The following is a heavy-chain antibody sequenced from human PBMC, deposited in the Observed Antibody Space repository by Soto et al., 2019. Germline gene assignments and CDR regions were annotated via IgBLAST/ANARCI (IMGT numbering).Heavy chain of an antibody. Sequence: EVQLVESGGGLVKPGGSLRLSCSASGFTFSSYSMNWVRQAPGKGLEWVSSISSSSSYIYYADSVKGRFTISRDNAKNSLYLQMNSLRAEDTAVYYCARGGDTDRDYWGQGTLVTVSS. CDR2: ISSSSSYI. D-gene: IGHD3-10*01. J-gene: IGHJ4*02. V-gene: IGHV3-21*01. CDR3: ARGGDTDRDY. CDR1: GFTFSSYS.